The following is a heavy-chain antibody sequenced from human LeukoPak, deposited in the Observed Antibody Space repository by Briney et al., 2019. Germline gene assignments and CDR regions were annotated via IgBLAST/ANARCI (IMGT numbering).Heavy chain of an antibody. V-gene: IGHV3-53*01. CDR2: IYTDGGT. Sequence: GGSLRLSCAASGFTVSNNYLSWVRQAPGKGVEWVSIIYTDGGTYYADSVKGRFTISRDNSKNTLYLQMNSLRADDTAVYYCAREQPSGVYFDYWGQGTLVTVSS. J-gene: IGHJ4*02. D-gene: IGHD3-10*01. CDR3: AREQPSGVYFDY. CDR1: GFTVSNNY.